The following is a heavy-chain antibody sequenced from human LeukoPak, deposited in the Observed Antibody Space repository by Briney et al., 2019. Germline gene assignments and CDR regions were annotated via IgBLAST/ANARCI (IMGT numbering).Heavy chain of an antibody. J-gene: IGHJ4*02. D-gene: IGHD2-15*01. CDR1: GGSFSGYY. V-gene: IGHV4-34*01. CDR2: INHSGST. Sequence: PETLSLTCAVYGGSFSGYYWSWIRQPPGKGLEWIGEINHSGSTNYNPSLKSRVTISVDTSKNQFSLKLSSVTAADTAVYYCARGVGYCSGGSCYYNYWGQGTLVTVSS. CDR3: ARGVGYCSGGSCYYNY.